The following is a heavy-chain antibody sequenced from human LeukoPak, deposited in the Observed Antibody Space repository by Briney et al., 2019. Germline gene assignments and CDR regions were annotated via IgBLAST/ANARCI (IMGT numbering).Heavy chain of an antibody. V-gene: IGHV4-39*01. J-gene: IGHJ5*02. CDR1: GGSISRNRYS. Sequence: SETLSLTCTVSGGSISRNRYSWGWIRQPPGKGLEWIGSISDSGTIHYNPSLKSRVTILVDTSKKQVSLKVNAVTAADTAVYYCARHVTADNWFDPWGQGTLVTVSS. CDR2: ISDSGTI. CDR3: ARHVTADNWFDP.